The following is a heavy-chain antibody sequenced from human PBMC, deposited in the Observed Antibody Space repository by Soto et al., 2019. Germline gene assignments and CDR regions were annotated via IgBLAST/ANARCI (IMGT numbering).Heavy chain of an antibody. D-gene: IGHD2-8*01. CDR1: GGSFSGYN. J-gene: IGHJ4*02. V-gene: IGHV4-34*01. Sequence: PSETLSLTCAVYGGSFSGYNWSWIRQPPGKGLEWIGEINHSGSTNYNPSLKSRVTISVDTSKNQFSLKLSSVTAADTAVYYCAREGPNGYYYFDYWGQGTLVTVSS. CDR3: AREGPNGYYYFDY. CDR2: INHSGST.